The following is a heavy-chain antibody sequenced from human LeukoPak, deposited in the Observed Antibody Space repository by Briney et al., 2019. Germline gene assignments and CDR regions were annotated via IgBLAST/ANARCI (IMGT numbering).Heavy chain of an antibody. D-gene: IGHD3-16*01. J-gene: IGHJ6*03. CDR2: INPSDGAT. Sequence: ASVKVSCKASGNTFTKYYIHWVRQAPGQGLAWMGMINPSDGATTYAQRFQGRVAMTRDMSTTTVYMDLRSLRSEDTAVYFCAREQRAGLSGNLGGLFASYYTYCYMDVWGRGTTVTVSS. CDR1: GNTFTKYY. CDR3: AREQRAGLSGNLGGLFASYYTYCYMDV. V-gene: IGHV1-46*01.